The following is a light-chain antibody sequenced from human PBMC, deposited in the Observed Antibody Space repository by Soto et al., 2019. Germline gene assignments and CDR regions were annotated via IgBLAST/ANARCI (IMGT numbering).Light chain of an antibody. J-gene: IGKJ1*01. Sequence: DIQMSRYPTPLTGPIGHSGTNACRASQTISSWLAWYQQKPGKAPKLLIYKASTLKSGVPSRFSGSGSGTEFTLTISSLQPDDFATYYCQHYNSYSEAFGQGTKVDIK. CDR1: QTISSW. CDR2: KAS. V-gene: IGKV1-5*03. CDR3: QHYNSYSEA.